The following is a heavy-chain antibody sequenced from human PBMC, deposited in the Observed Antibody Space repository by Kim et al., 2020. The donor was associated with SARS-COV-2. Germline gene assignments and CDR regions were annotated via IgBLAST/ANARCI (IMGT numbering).Heavy chain of an antibody. CDR1: GFTFRSYL. D-gene: IGHD6-13*01. CDR3: ARDGILSYTSSWDY. CDR2: IKEDGSVR. Sequence: GGSLRLSCAASGFTFRSYLMSWIRQAPGKGLEWVANIKEDGSVRQYVDSVKGRFTISRDNAKNSLYLQMNSLRADDTAVYYCARDGILSYTSSWDYWGQGSLVTVSS. V-gene: IGHV3-7*03. J-gene: IGHJ4*02.